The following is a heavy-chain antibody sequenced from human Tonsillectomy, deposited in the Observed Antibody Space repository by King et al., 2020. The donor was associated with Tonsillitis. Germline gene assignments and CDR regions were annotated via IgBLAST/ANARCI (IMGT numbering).Heavy chain of an antibody. CDR1: GYSINSGYF. V-gene: IGHV4-38-2*01. J-gene: IGHJ4*02. CDR2: MFHSGRS. D-gene: IGHD1-26*01. CDR3: ARVGTLVVGDFDY. Sequence: QLQESGPGLVEPSETLSLTCVVSGYSINSGYFWAWIRQPPGKGLEWIGSMFHSGRSHYNPSLQSRVTISVDTSKNQFSLKLTSVTAADTAVYYCARVGTLVVGDFDYWGQGPLVTVSS.